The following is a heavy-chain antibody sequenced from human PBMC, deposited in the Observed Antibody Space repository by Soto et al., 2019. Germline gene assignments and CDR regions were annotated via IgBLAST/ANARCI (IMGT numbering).Heavy chain of an antibody. Sequence: QVQLQESGPGLVKPSQTLSLTCTVSGGSISSGGYYWSWICPHPGKGLEWIGYIYYSGSTYYIPFLKSRVTISVDTSKNQFSLKLSSVTAADTDVYYCARELLEVDDAFDIWGQGTMVTVSS. D-gene: IGHD3-10*01. CDR3: ARELLEVDDAFDI. J-gene: IGHJ3*02. CDR1: GGSISSGGYY. V-gene: IGHV4-31*03. CDR2: IYYSGST.